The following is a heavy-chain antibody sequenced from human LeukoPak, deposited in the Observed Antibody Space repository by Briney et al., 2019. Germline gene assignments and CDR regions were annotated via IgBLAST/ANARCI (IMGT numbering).Heavy chain of an antibody. Sequence: SQTLSLTCTVSGGSISSGGYYWSWIRQHTGKGLEWIGYIYYSGSTYYNPSLKSRVTISVDTSKNQFSLKLSSVTAADTAVYYCARGAAAYGMDVWGQGTTVTVSS. V-gene: IGHV4-31*03. CDR1: GGSISSGGYY. J-gene: IGHJ6*02. CDR3: ARGAAAYGMDV. CDR2: IYYSGST. D-gene: IGHD6-13*01.